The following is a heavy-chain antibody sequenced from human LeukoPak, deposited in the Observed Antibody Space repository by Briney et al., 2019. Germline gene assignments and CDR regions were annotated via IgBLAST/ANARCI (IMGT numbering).Heavy chain of an antibody. D-gene: IGHD2-2*01. CDR2: ISGSGGST. CDR1: GFTFSSYA. J-gene: IGHJ3*02. Sequence: GGSLRLSCAASGFTFSSYAMSWVRQAPGKGLEWVSAISGSGGSTYYADSVKGRFTISRDNSKNTLYLQMNSLRAEDTAVYYYAKGEYCSSTSCYADAFDIWGQGTMVTVSS. V-gene: IGHV3-23*01. CDR3: AKGEYCSSTSCYADAFDI.